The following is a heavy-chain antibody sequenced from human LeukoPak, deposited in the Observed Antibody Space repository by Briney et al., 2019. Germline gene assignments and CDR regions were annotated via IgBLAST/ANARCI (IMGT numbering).Heavy chain of an antibody. Sequence: GASVKVSCKASGYTFTDVYLHWVRQAPGQGLEWMGWINPNTGGTNYLQRLQGRVTMTRDTSISTAYMDLNSLRSDDTAVYYCARGRSGGYFDYWGQGALVTVSS. V-gene: IGHV1-2*02. CDR3: ARGRSGGYFDY. J-gene: IGHJ4*02. CDR2: INPNTGGT. D-gene: IGHD3-10*01. CDR1: GYTFTDVY.